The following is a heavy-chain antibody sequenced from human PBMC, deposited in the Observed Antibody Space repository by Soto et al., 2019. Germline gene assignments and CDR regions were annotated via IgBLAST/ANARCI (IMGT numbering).Heavy chain of an antibody. D-gene: IGHD6-6*01. J-gene: IGHJ6*02. V-gene: IGHV4-61*01. CDR3: ARVGRNSSSSGRSNYYYYGMDV. CDR1: GGSVSSGSYY. CDR2: IYYSGST. Sequence: ETLSLTCTVSGGSVSSGSYYWSWIRQPPGKGLEWIGYIYYSGSTNYNPSLKSRVTISVDTSKNQFSLKLSSVTAADTAVYYCARVGRNSSSSGRSNYYYYGMDVWGQGTTVTVSS.